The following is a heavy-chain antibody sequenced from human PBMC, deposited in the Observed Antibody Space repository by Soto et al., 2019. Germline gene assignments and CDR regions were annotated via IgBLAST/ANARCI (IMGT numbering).Heavy chain of an antibody. CDR1: GFTFSSYA. V-gene: IGHV3-23*01. CDR3: AKDGVEIATMHYYHCGIDV. CDR2: ITGRGGST. D-gene: IGHD2-21*01. Sequence: EVQVLESGGGLVQPGGSLRLSCAASGFTFSSYAMSWVRQAPGKGLEWVSLITGRGGSTYYVDSVKGRFTITRDKSKNTLYLQRSSRRAEDTTVYYCAKDGVEIATMHYYHCGIDVRCRGTTVTVSS. J-gene: IGHJ6*02.